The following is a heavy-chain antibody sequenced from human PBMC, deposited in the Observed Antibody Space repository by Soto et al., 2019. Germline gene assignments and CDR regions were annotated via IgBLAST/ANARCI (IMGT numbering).Heavy chain of an antibody. CDR3: ARVPYFFTMTDANFCGWYMDV. J-gene: IGHJ6*02. Sequence: GASMKVSCKASGGTFSSYAISWVRQAPGQGLEWMGGIIPIFGTANYAQKFQGRVTITADESTSTAYMELSSLRSEDTAVYYCARVPYFFTMTDANFCGWYMDVWGQRTTVTVSS. CDR1: GGTFSSYA. CDR2: IIPIFGTA. V-gene: IGHV1-69*13. D-gene: IGHD2-15*01.